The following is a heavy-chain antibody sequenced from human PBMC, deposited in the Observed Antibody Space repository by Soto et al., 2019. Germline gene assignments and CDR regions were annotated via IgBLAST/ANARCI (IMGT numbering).Heavy chain of an antibody. Sequence: EVQLVESGGGLVQPGGSLRLSCAASGFTFSSYSMNWVRQAPGKGLEWVSYISSSSSTIYYADSVKGRFTISRDNAKNPLYLQMNSLRAEDTAVYYWARDPAYYYYGMDDWGQGTTVTVSS. D-gene: IGHD2-2*01. CDR1: GFTFSSYS. CDR2: ISSSSSTI. CDR3: ARDPAYYYYGMDD. V-gene: IGHV3-48*01. J-gene: IGHJ6*02.